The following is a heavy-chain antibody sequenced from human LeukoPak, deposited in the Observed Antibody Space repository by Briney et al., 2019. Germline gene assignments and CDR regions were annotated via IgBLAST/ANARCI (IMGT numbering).Heavy chain of an antibody. V-gene: IGHV3-23*01. CDR2: ISGSGGST. D-gene: IGHD2-2*01. CDR1: GFTFSSYA. J-gene: IGHJ3*02. Sequence: PGGSLRLSCAASGFTFSSYAMSWVRQAPGKGLEWVSAISGSGGSTYYADSVKGRFTISRDNSKNTLYLQMNSLRAEDTAVYYCAKDRSRLGYCSSTSCPDAFDIWGQGTMVTVSS. CDR3: AKDRSRLGYCSSTSCPDAFDI.